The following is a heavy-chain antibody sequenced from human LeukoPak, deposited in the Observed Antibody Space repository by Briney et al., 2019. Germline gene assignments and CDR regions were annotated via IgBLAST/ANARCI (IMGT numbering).Heavy chain of an antibody. CDR1: GFAFHNYW. D-gene: IGHD5-24*01. Sequence: PGGSLRLSCAASGFAFHNYWMSWVRQAPGKGLEWVANIKVDGSEEYYVDSVKGRFTISRDNARNSLYLQMNSLRVDDTAVYYCAGGLLEAQGWLQWLGTVYSMDVWGQGTPVTVSS. V-gene: IGHV3-7*03. J-gene: IGHJ6*02. CDR2: IKVDGSEE. CDR3: AGGLLEAQGWLQWLGTVYSMDV.